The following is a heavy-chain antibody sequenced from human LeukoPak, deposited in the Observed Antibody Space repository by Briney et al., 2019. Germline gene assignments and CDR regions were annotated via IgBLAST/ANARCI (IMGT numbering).Heavy chain of an antibody. CDR1: GYTFSYYW. V-gene: IGHV5-51*01. J-gene: IGHJ6*02. D-gene: IGHD4-23*01. Sequence: GESLKISCKASGYTFSYYWIGWVRQMPGKGLEWMGIIYPGDSDTRYSPSSQGQVTTSADKSIRTAYLQWSSLKASDTAIYYCARQDDYGGGHNYYGMNVWGQGTTVTVSS. CDR2: IYPGDSDT. CDR3: ARQDDYGGGHNYYGMNV.